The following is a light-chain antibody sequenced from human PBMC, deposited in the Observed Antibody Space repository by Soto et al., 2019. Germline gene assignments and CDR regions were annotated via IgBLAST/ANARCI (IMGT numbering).Light chain of an antibody. Sequence: EIVLTQSPGTLSLSPGERATLSCRASQSVTSSYLAWYQRKPGQAPRLLIFAASTRATGIPDRFSGRESGTDFTLTISRLEPEDFALYYCQQYGRTPPTFGQGTKVEIK. CDR2: AAS. J-gene: IGKJ2*01. CDR3: QQYGRTPPT. V-gene: IGKV3-20*01. CDR1: QSVTSSY.